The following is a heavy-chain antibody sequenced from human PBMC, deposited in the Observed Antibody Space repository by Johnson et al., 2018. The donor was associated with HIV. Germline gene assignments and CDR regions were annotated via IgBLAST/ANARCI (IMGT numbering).Heavy chain of an antibody. CDR2: ISGSGTNI. J-gene: IGHJ3*02. CDR3: AKSSSAYAFDI. D-gene: IGHD6-13*01. CDR1: GFSFSDYY. Sequence: QVQLVESGGGVVQPGRSLRLSCAASGFSFSDYYMSWIRQAPGKGLEWVSYISGSGTNIYYADSVKGRFTISRDNAKKSLFLQMNSLRAEDTAVYYCAKSSSAYAFDIWGQGTMVTVSS. V-gene: IGHV3-11*04.